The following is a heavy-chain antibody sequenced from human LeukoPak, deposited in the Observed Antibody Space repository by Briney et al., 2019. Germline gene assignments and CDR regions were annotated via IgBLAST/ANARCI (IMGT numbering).Heavy chain of an antibody. D-gene: IGHD3-3*01. CDR1: GGTFSSYA. Sequence: ASVKVSFKASGGTFSSYAISWVRQAPGQGLEWMGGIIPIFGTANYAQKFQGRVTITADESTSTAYMELSSLRSEDTAVYYCARGFEAIFGVVIITSSYNWFDPWGQGTLVTVSS. CDR3: ARGFEAIFGVVIITSSYNWFDP. J-gene: IGHJ5*02. V-gene: IGHV1-69*01. CDR2: IIPIFGTA.